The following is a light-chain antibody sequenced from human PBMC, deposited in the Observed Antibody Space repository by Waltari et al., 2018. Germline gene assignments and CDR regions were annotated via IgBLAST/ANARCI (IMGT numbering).Light chain of an antibody. CDR2: DVN. V-gene: IGLV2-11*01. Sequence: QSALTQPHSVSGSPGPSVTISCTGTSSDVGGFNYVPWYQQHPGKAPKLMIYDVNKRPSGVPDRFSGSKSGNTASLTISGLQAEDEADYYCCSYAGSSAWVFGGGTKLTVL. CDR1: SSDVGGFNY. J-gene: IGLJ3*02. CDR3: CSYAGSSAWV.